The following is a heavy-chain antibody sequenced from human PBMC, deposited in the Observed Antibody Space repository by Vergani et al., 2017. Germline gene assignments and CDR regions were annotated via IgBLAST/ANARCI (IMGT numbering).Heavy chain of an antibody. J-gene: IGHJ5*02. D-gene: IGHD6-13*01. CDR3: AGDTHSWQRADR. V-gene: IGHV4-59*02. CDR2: LSTTGGA. CDR1: GVSVTDYN. Sequence: QAQLQESGPGLVKPSETLSLTFHVFGVSVTDYNCNWIRQAPGKGLEWIGSLSTTGGATHASHNPSLKSRVSISVDTSKSQFSLRLTSMTAADSAIYYYAGDTHSWQRADRWGQGLLVSVSS.